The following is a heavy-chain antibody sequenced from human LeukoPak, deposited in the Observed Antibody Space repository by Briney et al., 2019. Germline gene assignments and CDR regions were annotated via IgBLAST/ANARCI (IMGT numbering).Heavy chain of an antibody. CDR2: ISWNSVSI. CDR1: GFTFDDYA. Sequence: GGSPRLSCAASGFTFDDYAMHWVRQAPGKGLEWVSGISWNSVSIDYADSVKGRFTISRDNAKNSLYLQMNSLRAEDTALYYCAKGSGSYYANLAFDYWGQGTLVTVSS. J-gene: IGHJ4*02. D-gene: IGHD3-10*01. V-gene: IGHV3-9*01. CDR3: AKGSGSYYANLAFDY.